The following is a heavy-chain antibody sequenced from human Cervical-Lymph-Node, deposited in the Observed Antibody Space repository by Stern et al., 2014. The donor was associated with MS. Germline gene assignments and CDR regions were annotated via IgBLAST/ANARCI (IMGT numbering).Heavy chain of an antibody. V-gene: IGHV3-74*01. J-gene: IGHJ4*02. CDR1: GFNFSSYW. Sequence: VQSGGSLRLSCAASGFNFSSYWMHWVRQFPEKGLFWVSQINRDGSGTSYADSVKGRFSISRDNTKNMLYLRMTSLRAEDTAVYYCARGVGDYWGQGARVTVSS. D-gene: IGHD3-16*01. CDR2: INRDGSGT. CDR3: ARGVGDY.